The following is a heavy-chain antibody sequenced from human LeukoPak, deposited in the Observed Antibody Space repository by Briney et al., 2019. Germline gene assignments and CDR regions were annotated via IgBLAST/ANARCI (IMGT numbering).Heavy chain of an antibody. J-gene: IGHJ4*02. D-gene: IGHD5/OR15-5a*01. CDR1: GFTVSNNY. CDR2: IYSGGST. Sequence: GGSLRLSCAASGFTVSNNYMSWVRQAPGKGLKWVSVIYSGGSTYYADSVKGRFTISRDSSKNTLYLQMDSLRAEDTAVYYCARDSLGMSTLDSWGQGTLVTVSS. CDR3: ARDSLGMSTLDS. V-gene: IGHV3-53*01.